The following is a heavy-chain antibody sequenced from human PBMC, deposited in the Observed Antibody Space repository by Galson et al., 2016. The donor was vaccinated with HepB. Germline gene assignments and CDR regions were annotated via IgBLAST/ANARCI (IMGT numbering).Heavy chain of an antibody. V-gene: IGHV3-33*06. J-gene: IGHJ4*02. CDR1: GFTFNTYA. CDR3: AKDHSSAYDTSGYYPYYFDS. D-gene: IGHD3-22*01. Sequence: SLRLSCAASGFTFNTYAMHWVRQAPGMGLEWVAVIWFDGSNKYYADSVKGRFTISRDNSKNTLSLQMNNLRVEDTAVYFCAKDHSSAYDTSGYYPYYFDSWSQGALVTVSS. CDR2: IWFDGSNK.